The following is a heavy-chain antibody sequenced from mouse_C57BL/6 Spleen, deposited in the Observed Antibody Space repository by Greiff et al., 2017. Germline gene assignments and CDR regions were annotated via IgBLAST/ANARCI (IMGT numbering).Heavy chain of an antibody. D-gene: IGHD3-2*02. CDR2: IRNKANGYTT. CDR3: ARLDSSGSDY. J-gene: IGHJ2*01. Sequence: EVKVEESGGGLVQPGGSLSLSCAASGFTFTDYYMSWVRQPPGKALEWLGFIRNKANGYTTEYSASVKGRFTISRDNSQSILYLQMNALRAEDSATYYCARLDSSGSDYWGQGTTLTVSS. V-gene: IGHV7-3*01. CDR1: GFTFTDYY.